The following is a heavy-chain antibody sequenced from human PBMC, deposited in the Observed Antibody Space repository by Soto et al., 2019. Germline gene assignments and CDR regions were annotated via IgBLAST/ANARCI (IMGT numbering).Heavy chain of an antibody. CDR1: GYIFTSYD. Sequence: ASVKVSCKASGYIFTSYDINWVRQATGQGLEWMGWMNPNSGNTGYAQKFQGRVTMTRNTSISTAYMELSSLRSEDTAVYYCAIASLGYCSGGSCYYPRYYYYYMDVWGKGTTVTVSS. CDR3: AIASLGYCSGGSCYYPRYYYYYMDV. CDR2: MNPNSGNT. D-gene: IGHD2-15*01. J-gene: IGHJ6*03. V-gene: IGHV1-8*01.